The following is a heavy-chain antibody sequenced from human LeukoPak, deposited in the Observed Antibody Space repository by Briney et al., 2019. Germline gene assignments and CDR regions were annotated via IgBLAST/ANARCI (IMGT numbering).Heavy chain of an antibody. CDR3: ARGSELPTPHYDAFVI. J-gene: IGHJ3*02. Sequence: PGGSLRLSCAASGFTFSSYWMSWVRQAPGKGLEWVANIKQDGSEKYYVDSVKGRFTISRDNAKNSLYLQMNSLRAEDTAVYYCARGSELPTPHYDAFVIWGQRTMVTVSS. CDR1: GFTFSSYW. V-gene: IGHV3-7*01. D-gene: IGHD1-26*01. CDR2: IKQDGSEK.